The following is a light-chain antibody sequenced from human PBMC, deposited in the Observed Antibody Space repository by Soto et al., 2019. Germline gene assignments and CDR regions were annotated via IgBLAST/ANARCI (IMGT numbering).Light chain of an antibody. CDR1: QSLEDSDGNTY. CDR3: IQGTHWPPYT. V-gene: IGKV2-30*01. CDR2: KVS. Sequence: DVVMTQSPLSLPVTLGQPASISCRSSQSLEDSDGNTYLNWLQQRPGQSPRRLIYKVSNRDSGVPDRFSGSGSGTDFTLKISRVEAEDVGVYYCIQGTHWPPYTFGPGTKLEIK. J-gene: IGKJ2*01.